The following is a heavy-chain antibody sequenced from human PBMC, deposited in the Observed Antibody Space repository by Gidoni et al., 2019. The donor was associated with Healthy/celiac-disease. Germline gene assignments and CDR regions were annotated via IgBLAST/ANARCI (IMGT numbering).Heavy chain of an antibody. CDR3: TTDPATIFGLVIGRGCGY. CDR2: IKSKTDGGTT. V-gene: IGHV3-15*01. D-gene: IGHD3-9*01. Sequence: EVQLVEPGGGLVKPGASLSILCAASGFPVSNPCMRWVRQAPGKGLEWVGRIKSKTDGGTTDYAAPVKGRFTISRDDSKNTLYLQMNSLKTEDTAVYYCTTDPATIFGLVIGRGCGYWGQGTLVTVSS. J-gene: IGHJ4*02. CDR1: GFPVSNPC.